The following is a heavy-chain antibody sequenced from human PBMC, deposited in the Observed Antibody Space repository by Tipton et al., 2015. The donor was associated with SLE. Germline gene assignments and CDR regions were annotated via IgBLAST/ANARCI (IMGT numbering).Heavy chain of an antibody. J-gene: IGHJ2*01. V-gene: IGHV4-59*01. CDR3: ARDSAAADWYFDL. CDR2: IYYSGST. Sequence: TLSLTCTVSGGSISSYYWSWIRQPPGKGLEWIGYIYYSGSTNYNPSLKSRATISVDTSKNQFSLKLSSVTAADTSVYYCARDSAAADWYFDLWGRGTLVTVSS. D-gene: IGHD6-13*01. CDR1: GGSISSYY.